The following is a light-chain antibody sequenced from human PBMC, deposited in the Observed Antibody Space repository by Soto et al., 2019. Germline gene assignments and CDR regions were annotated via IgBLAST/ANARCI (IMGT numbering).Light chain of an antibody. CDR2: DAS. CDR1: QSISSW. CDR3: QQYNSYPVT. Sequence: DIQMTQSPSTLSASVGERVTITCRASQSISSWLAWYQQRPGRAPEVLIYDASSLESGVPSRFSGSGSGTEFTLTISSLQPDDVATYYCQQYNSYPVTFGGGTKVEIK. V-gene: IGKV1-5*01. J-gene: IGKJ4*01.